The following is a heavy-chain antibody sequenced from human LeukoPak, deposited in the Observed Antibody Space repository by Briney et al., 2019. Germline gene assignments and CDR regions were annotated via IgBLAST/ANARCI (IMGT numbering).Heavy chain of an antibody. CDR1: GFTFDDYA. CDR2: ISWNSGSI. V-gene: IGHV3-9*01. D-gene: IGHD3-22*01. CDR3: AKDSSGYQKTFDY. J-gene: IGHJ4*02. Sequence: PGGSLRLSCAASGFTFDDYAMHWVRHAPGKGLEWVSGISWNSGSIGYADSVKGRFTISRDNAKNSLYLQMNSLRAEDTALYYCAKDSSGYQKTFDYWGQGTLVTVSS.